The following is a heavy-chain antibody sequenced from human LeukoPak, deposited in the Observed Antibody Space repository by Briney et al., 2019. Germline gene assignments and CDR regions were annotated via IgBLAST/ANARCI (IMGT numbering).Heavy chain of an antibody. J-gene: IGHJ4*02. CDR2: ARNRAYGGAT. D-gene: IGHD6-19*01. Sequence: GGTLRLSCTTSGFTFGDYAVAWVRQAPGKGLEWVGFARNRAYGGATEYAESEKGRFTISRDDSRNIAYLQMSGLQTDDTAVYYCSRGSIENGSGWYIDYWGQGTLVTVSS. V-gene: IGHV3-49*04. CDR1: GFTFGDYA. CDR3: SRGSIENGSGWYIDY.